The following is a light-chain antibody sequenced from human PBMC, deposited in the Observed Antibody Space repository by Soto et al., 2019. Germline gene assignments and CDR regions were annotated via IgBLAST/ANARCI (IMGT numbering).Light chain of an antibody. V-gene: IGKV1-5*01. Sequence: IQITHSPPTLSPSVGDKVTITFPPSQSIRHYLAWYQQMPGKAPNLLIYGASTLQSGVPSRFSGSGSGTEFTLTISSLQPDDFGTYFCQHHNSYSQTFGQGTKVDIK. J-gene: IGKJ1*01. CDR2: GAS. CDR1: QSIRHY. CDR3: QHHNSYSQT.